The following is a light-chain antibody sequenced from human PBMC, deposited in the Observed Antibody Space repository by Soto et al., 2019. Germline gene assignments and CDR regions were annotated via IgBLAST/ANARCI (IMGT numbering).Light chain of an antibody. V-gene: IGLV2-14*01. Sequence: QSALTQPASVSGSPGQSITIYCTGTSSDVGGYNYVSWYQQPPGKAPKLMIYDVSNRTSGVSNRFSGFKSCNTASLTISGLQAEDEADYYCSSYTSSSTQWVFGGWTKLTVL. CDR1: SSDVGGYNY. CDR2: DVS. CDR3: SSYTSSSTQWV. J-gene: IGLJ3*02.